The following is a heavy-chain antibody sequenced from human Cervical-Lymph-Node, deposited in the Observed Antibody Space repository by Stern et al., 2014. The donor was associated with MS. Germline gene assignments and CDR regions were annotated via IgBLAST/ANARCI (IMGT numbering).Heavy chain of an antibody. CDR3: YRWFDP. CDR2: IYDTGST. V-gene: IGHV4-31*03. Sequence: QLQLQESGPGLVKPSQTLSLTCTVSGGSISSGGYYWSWIRQHPGKGLEWIGYIYDTGSTYYNPSLNSRVTISVDTSKNQFSLKLSSDCARGPLSYGYRWFDPWGQGTLVTVPS. D-gene: IGHD5-18*01. CDR1: GGSISSGGYY. J-gene: IGHJ5*02.